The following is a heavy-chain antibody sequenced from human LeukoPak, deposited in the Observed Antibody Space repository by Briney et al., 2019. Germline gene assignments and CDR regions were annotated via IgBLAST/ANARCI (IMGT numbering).Heavy chain of an antibody. CDR3: ARDPYSSSSVFFYYYMNV. CDR2: IIPIFGTA. J-gene: IGHJ6*03. CDR1: GGTFSSYA. Sequence: GASVKVSCKASGGTFSSYAISWVRQAPGQGLEWMGGIIPIFGTANYAQKFQGRVTITADESTSTAYMELSSLRAEDTAVFYCARDPYSSSSVFFYYYMNVWGKGTTVTVSS. V-gene: IGHV1-69*13. D-gene: IGHD6-6*01.